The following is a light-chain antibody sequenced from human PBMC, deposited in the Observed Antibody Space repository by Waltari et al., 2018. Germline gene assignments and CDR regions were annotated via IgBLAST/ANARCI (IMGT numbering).Light chain of an antibody. CDR2: VNSDGSH. J-gene: IGLJ3*02. CDR1: SGHSSNV. Sequence: QLVLTQSPSASASLGASVKLTCTLSSGHSSNVIAWHQQQPEKGPRFLMKVNSDGSHSKGDEIPDRFSGCSSGAGRYLTSSSLQSEDEADYYCQTGGHGTWVFGGGTKLTVL. V-gene: IGLV4-69*02. CDR3: QTGGHGTWV.